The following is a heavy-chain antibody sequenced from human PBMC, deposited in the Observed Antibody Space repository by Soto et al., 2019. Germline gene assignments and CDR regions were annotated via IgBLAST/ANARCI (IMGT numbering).Heavy chain of an antibody. J-gene: IGHJ4*02. CDR2: ISSSSSYI. D-gene: IGHD6-19*01. Sequence: EVPLVESGGGLVKPGGSLRLSCAASGFTFSSYSMNWVRQAPGKGLEWVSSISSSSSYIYYADSVKGRFTISRDNAKNSLYLQMNSLRAEDTAVYYCARRGIAVAGYYFDYWGQGTLVTVSS. CDR3: ARRGIAVAGYYFDY. V-gene: IGHV3-21*01. CDR1: GFTFSSYS.